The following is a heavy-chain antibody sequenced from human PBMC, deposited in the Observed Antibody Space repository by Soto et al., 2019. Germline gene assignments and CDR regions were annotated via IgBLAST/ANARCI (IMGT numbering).Heavy chain of an antibody. CDR2: ISYDGSNK. CDR3: VSSSSSRDYDGMDV. Sequence: QVQLVESGGGVVQPGRSLRLSCAASGFTFSSYAMHWVRQAPGKGLEWVAVISYDGSNKYYADSVKGRFTISRDNSKNTLYLQMNSLRAEDTAVYYCVSSSSSRDYDGMDVWGQGTTVTVSS. CDR1: GFTFSSYA. D-gene: IGHD6-6*01. J-gene: IGHJ6*02. V-gene: IGHV3-30-3*01.